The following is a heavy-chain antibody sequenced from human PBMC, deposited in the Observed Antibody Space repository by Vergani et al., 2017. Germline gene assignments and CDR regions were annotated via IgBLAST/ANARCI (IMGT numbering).Heavy chain of an antibody. J-gene: IGHJ4*02. CDR1: GYTFTDYY. CDR3: AREGSHRAGDY. D-gene: IGHD1-14*01. V-gene: IGHV1-46*01. CDR2: INPSGGST. Sequence: VQLVESGAEVKKPGATVKISCKVSGYTFTDYYMHWVQQAPGKGLEWMGIINPSGGSTSYAQKFQGRVTMTRDTSTSTVYMELSSLRSEDTAVYYCAREGSHRAGDYWGQGTLVTVSS.